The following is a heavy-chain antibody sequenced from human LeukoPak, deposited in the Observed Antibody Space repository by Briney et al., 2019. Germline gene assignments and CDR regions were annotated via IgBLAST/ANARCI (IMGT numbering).Heavy chain of an antibody. Sequence: GGSLRLSCATSGFPFETNAMSWVRQAPGKGLEWVATIGNTETFYADSVTGRFTISRDNSKNTVNLQMKRLRVEDQALYYFARVNSYGEIFYLDFWGQGTLATGPS. CDR3: ARVNSYGEIFYLDF. CDR1: GFPFETNA. D-gene: IGHD5-18*01. J-gene: IGHJ4*02. CDR2: IGNTET. V-gene: IGHV3-23*01.